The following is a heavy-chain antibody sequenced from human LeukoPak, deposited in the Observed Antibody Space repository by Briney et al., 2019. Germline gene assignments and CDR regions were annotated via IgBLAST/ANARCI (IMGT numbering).Heavy chain of an antibody. Sequence: GESLKISCKGSGYSFSTYWIGWERQMPGKGLEWMGIIYPGDSDTRYSPSFQGQVTISADKSISTAYLQWSSLKASDTAMYYCARTSCGGSCYSGNWFDPWGQGTLVTVSS. D-gene: IGHD2-15*01. V-gene: IGHV5-51*01. J-gene: IGHJ5*02. CDR3: ARTSCGGSCYSGNWFDP. CDR1: GYSFSTYW. CDR2: IYPGDSDT.